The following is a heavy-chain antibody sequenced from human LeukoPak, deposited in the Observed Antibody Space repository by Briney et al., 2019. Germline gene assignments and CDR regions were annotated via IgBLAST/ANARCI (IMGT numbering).Heavy chain of an antibody. Sequence: SETLSLTCTVSGGSISSSSYYWGWIRQPPGKGLEWIGSIYYSGSTYYNPSLKSRVTISVDMSKNQFSLKLSSVTAADTAVYYCARVGPVDYDSSGYLAYWGQGTLVTVSS. D-gene: IGHD3-22*01. CDR3: ARVGPVDYDSSGYLAY. J-gene: IGHJ4*02. CDR1: GGSISSSSYY. V-gene: IGHV4-39*01. CDR2: IYYSGST.